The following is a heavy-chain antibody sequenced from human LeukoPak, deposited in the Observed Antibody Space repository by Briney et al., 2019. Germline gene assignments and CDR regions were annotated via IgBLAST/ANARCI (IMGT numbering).Heavy chain of an antibody. J-gene: IGHJ5*02. Sequence: GASVKVSCKASGYTFTGYYMHWVRQAPGQGLEWMGWMNPNSGNTGYAQKFQGRVTMTRNTSISTAYMELSSLRSEDTAVYYCARGEDDFADPWGQGTLVTVSS. CDR1: GYTFTGYY. CDR3: ARGEDDFADP. D-gene: IGHD2-21*02. CDR2: MNPNSGNT. V-gene: IGHV1-8*02.